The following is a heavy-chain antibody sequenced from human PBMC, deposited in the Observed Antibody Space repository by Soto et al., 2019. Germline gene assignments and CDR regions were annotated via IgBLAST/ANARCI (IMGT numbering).Heavy chain of an antibody. CDR2: VYYSGST. CDR1: GGSISSGDYY. CDR3: ANSGYDSTGYYGMDV. J-gene: IGHJ6*02. Sequence: QVQLQESGPGLVKPSQTLSLTCTVSGGSISSGDYYWSWIRQPPGKGLEWIGYVYYSGSTYYNPSLKSRVTISVDTSKNQSSLKLSSVTAADTAVYYCANSGYDSTGYYGMDVWGQGTTVTVSS. V-gene: IGHV4-30-4*01. D-gene: IGHD5-12*01.